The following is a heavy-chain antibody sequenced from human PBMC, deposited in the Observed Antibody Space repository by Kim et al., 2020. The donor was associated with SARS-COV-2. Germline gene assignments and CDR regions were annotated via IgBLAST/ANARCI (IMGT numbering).Heavy chain of an antibody. Sequence: SETLSLTCTVSGGSISSSSYYWGWIRQPPGKGLEWIGSIYYSGSTYYNPSLKSRVTISVDTSKNQFSLKLSSVTAADTAVYYCASPGSQYGDAFDIWGQGTMVTVSS. D-gene: IGHD4-17*01. CDR1: GGSISSSSYY. J-gene: IGHJ3*02. CDR2: IYYSGST. V-gene: IGHV4-39*01. CDR3: ASPGSQYGDAFDI.